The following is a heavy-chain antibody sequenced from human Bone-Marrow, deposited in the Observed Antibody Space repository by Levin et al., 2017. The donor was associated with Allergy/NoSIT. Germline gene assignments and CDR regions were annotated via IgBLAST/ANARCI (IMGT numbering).Heavy chain of an antibody. V-gene: IGHV3-74*01. CDR3: ARASATRFDP. J-gene: IGHJ5*02. CDR1: GFTFSSYW. CDR2: INGDGSST. Sequence: SCVASGFTFSSYWMHWLRQAPGKGLVWVSRINGDGSSTAYADSVKGRFTISRDNAKNTLYLQMNSLRAEDTAVYYCARASATRFDPWGQGTLVTVSS.